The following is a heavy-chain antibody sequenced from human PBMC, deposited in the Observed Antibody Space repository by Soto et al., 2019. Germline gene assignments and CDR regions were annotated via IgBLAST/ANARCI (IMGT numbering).Heavy chain of an antibody. V-gene: IGHV3-7*03. CDR3: ARDGGSFDYSKKD. D-gene: IGHD4-4*01. CDR1: GFTFSNYW. Sequence: EVQLVESGGGLVQPGGSLRLSCAASGFTFSNYWMTWVRQAPGKGLEWVANIKQDESEKYYVDSVKGRFTISRDNGKNSLYLQMNSLRAEDTALYYCARDGGSFDYSKKDWGQGTLVTVSS. CDR2: IKQDESEK. J-gene: IGHJ4*02.